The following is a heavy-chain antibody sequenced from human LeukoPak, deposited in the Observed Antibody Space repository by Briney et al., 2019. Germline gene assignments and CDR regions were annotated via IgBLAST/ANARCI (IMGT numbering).Heavy chain of an antibody. V-gene: IGHV1-2*02. CDR1: GYTFTEYY. J-gene: IGHJ4*02. CDR3: ASADLRYCSIRSCFSFDY. D-gene: IGHD2-2*01. Sequence: ASVKVSCKTSGYTFTEYYIHRWRQAPGQGLEWMGWINPNSGGTDSAQKLQSRVIMTRDMSIDTAYLELNRLRSDDTAVYYCASADLRYCSIRSCFSFDYWGQGTLVTVSA. CDR2: INPNSGGT.